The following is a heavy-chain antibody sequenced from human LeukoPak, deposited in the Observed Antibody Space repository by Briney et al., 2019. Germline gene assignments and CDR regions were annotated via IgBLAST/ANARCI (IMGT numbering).Heavy chain of an antibody. D-gene: IGHD1-7*01. CDR3: AAYHASGTFGYFQH. CDR1: VFTFNTYG. CDR2: ISYDGSNK. V-gene: IGHV3-30*03. J-gene: IGHJ1*01. Sequence: GRSLRLSCAASVFTFNTYGMHWVRQAPGKELEWLAVISYDGSNKYFADSVEGRLVVSRDNSNNTLYLHMNTLRPDDTAIYYCAAYHASGTFGYFQHWGQGTLVTVSS.